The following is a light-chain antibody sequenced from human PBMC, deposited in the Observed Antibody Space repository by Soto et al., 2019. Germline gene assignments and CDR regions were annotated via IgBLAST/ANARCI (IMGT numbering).Light chain of an antibody. CDR3: QQYHTSPYT. Sequence: EIVLTQSPGTLSLSPGERVTLSCRASQSVTSRHLAWYQQKPGQAPRLLIFAASGRPPTIPSRFSVSGSGTDFTLTISRLEAEDFAVYFCQQYHTSPYTFGQGTRLEIK. CDR1: QSVTSRH. CDR2: AAS. V-gene: IGKV3-20*01. J-gene: IGKJ2*01.